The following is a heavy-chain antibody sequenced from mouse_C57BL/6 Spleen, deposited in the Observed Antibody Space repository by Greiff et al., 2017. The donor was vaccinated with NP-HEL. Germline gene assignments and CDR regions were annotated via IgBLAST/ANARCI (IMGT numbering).Heavy chain of an antibody. Sequence: EVHLVESGGDLVKPGGSLKLSCAASGFTFSSYGMSWVRQTPDKRLEWVATISSGGSYTYYPDSVKGRFTISRDNAKNTLYLQMSSLKSEDTAMYYCARKLFYAMDYWGQGTSVTVSS. CDR2: ISSGGSYT. J-gene: IGHJ4*01. CDR3: ARKLFYAMDY. V-gene: IGHV5-6*01. CDR1: GFTFSSYG.